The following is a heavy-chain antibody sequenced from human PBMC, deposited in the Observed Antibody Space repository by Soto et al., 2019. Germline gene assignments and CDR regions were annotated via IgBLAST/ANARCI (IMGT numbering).Heavy chain of an antibody. CDR2: VYYRGTT. D-gene: IGHD6-19*01. V-gene: IGHV4-39*01. J-gene: IGHJ4*02. CDR3: VRHQRYSSGWYIDH. Sequence: QLQLQESGPGLVKPSETLSLTCTVSGGSINSNNYYWGWIGQPPGKGLEWIGNVYYRGTTYYNPSLKSRVTISVHTSKNHFSLKLSSGTAANTAVFFCVRHQRYSSGWYIDHWGQGTLVTASS. CDR1: GGSINSNNYY.